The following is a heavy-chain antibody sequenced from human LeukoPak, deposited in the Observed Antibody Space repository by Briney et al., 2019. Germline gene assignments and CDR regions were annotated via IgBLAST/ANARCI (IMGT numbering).Heavy chain of an antibody. D-gene: IGHD1-26*01. CDR1: GFTFSDYY. V-gene: IGHV3-11*04. J-gene: IGHJ4*02. Sequence: GGSLSLSCAASGFTFSDYYMSWLRQAPGKGLEWISYIGTSGTTTYYADSVKGRFTISRDDAKNSLYLQRTSQAADDMAVCYCARVRGSYSIENWGQRTLVTVSS. CDR3: ARVRGSYSIEN. CDR2: IGTSGTTT.